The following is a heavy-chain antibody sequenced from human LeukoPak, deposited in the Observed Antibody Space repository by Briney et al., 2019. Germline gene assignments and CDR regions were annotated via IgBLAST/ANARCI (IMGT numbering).Heavy chain of an antibody. J-gene: IGHJ4*02. CDR1: GGSISSYY. Sequence: SETLSLTCTVSGGSISSYYWSWIRQPPGKGLEWIGYIYYSGSTNYNPSLKSRVTISVDTSENQFSLKLSSVTAADTAVYYCARGYCGGDCYSEYYFDYWGQGTLVTVSS. V-gene: IGHV4-59*01. CDR2: IYYSGST. CDR3: ARGYCGGDCYSEYYFDY. D-gene: IGHD2-21*02.